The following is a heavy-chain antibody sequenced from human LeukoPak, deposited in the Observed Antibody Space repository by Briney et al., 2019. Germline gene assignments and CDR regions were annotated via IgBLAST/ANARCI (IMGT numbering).Heavy chain of an antibody. J-gene: IGHJ6*02. D-gene: IGHD6-13*01. V-gene: IGHV3-11*01. CDR2: ISSRATTM. CDR1: GFTFIDYY. Sequence: PGGSLRLSCAASGFTFIDYYMSWIRQAPGKGLEWASYISSRATTMYYADSVKGRFTISRDSARNSLYLQMDSLRAEDTAVYYCARDVSKASVGTSYGMDVWGQGTMVTVSS. CDR3: ARDVSKASVGTSYGMDV.